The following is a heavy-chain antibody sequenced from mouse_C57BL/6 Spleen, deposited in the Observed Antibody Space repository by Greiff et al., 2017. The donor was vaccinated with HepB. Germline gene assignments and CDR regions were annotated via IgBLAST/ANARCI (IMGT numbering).Heavy chain of an antibody. CDR3: ATDYGSSSLAMDY. J-gene: IGHJ4*01. CDR2: IYPGDGDT. Sequence: VQLQQSGPELVKPGASVKISCKASGYAFSSSWMNWVKQRPGKGLEWIGRIYPGDGDTNYNGKFKGKATLTADKSSSTAYMQLSSLTSEDSAVYFCATDYGSSSLAMDYWGQGTSVTVSS. CDR1: GYAFSSSW. D-gene: IGHD1-1*01. V-gene: IGHV1-82*01.